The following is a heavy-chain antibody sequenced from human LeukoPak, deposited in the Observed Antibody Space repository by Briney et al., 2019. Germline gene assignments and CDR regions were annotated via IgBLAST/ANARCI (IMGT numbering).Heavy chain of an antibody. J-gene: IGHJ6*02. V-gene: IGHV1-18*01. CDR1: GYTFTSYG. D-gene: IGHD3-10*01. Sequence: ASVKVSCKASGYTFTSYGIIWVRQAPGQGLEWMGWISAYNGNTNYAQKLQGRVTMTTDTSTSTAYMELRSLRSDDTAVYYCARDLYRGPGPDYYYYGMDVWGQGTTVTVPS. CDR3: ARDLYRGPGPDYYYYGMDV. CDR2: ISAYNGNT.